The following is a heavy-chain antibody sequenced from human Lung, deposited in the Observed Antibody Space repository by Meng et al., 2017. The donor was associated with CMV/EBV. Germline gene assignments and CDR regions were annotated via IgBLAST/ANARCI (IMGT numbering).Heavy chain of an antibody. Sequence: SVKVSCKASGGTSNTYTFNWVRQGPGRGLEWMGGIIPYLDESNYAQTFQGRLTITSDRSTAAFMELTSLRSEDTAVYFCAGRGPYGRVLNVWGQGTLVTVSS. D-gene: IGHD3-10*01. V-gene: IGHV1-69*10. CDR2: IIPYLDES. CDR3: AGRGPYGRVLNV. J-gene: IGHJ3*01. CDR1: GGTSNTYT.